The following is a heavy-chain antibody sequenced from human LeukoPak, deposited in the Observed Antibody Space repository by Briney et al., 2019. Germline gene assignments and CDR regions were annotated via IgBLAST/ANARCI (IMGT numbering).Heavy chain of an antibody. V-gene: IGHV3-66*01. J-gene: IGHJ4*02. CDR3: AGGARRQQPFDY. D-gene: IGHD6-13*01. CDR2: IYSGGRT. CDR1: GFTVSSNY. Sequence: GGSLRLSCAASGFTVSSNYMSWVRQAPGKGLEWVSVIYSGGRTYYADSVKGRFTISRDNSKNTLYLQMNSLRAEDTAVYYCAGGARRQQPFDYWGQGTLVTVSS.